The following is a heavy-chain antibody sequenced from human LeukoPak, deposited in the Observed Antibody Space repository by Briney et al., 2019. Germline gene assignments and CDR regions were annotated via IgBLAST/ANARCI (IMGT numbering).Heavy chain of an antibody. J-gene: IGHJ4*02. D-gene: IGHD2-15*01. CDR1: GGSISSSSYY. Sequence: PSETLSLTCTVSGGSISSSSYYWGWIRQPPGKGLEWIASIYYSGSTYYNPSLKSRVTISVDTSKNQFSLNLSSVTAADTAVYYCARAFLVGYSPEEFFFDYWGQGTLVTVSS. CDR3: ARAFLVGYSPEEFFFDY. CDR2: IYYSGST. V-gene: IGHV4-39*07.